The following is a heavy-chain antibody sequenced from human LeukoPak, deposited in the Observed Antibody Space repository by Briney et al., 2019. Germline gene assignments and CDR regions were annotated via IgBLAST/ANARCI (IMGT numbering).Heavy chain of an antibody. V-gene: IGHV1-2*02. CDR2: INPNSGGT. Sequence: ASVKVSCKASGYTFTGYYMHWVRQAPGQGLEWMGWINPNSGGTNYAQKFQGRVTMTRDTSISTAYMELSRLRSDDTAAYYCASVTGLYCSSTSCSKYFDYWGQGTLVTVSS. CDR1: GYTFTGYY. CDR3: ASVTGLYCSSTSCSKYFDY. D-gene: IGHD2-2*01. J-gene: IGHJ4*02.